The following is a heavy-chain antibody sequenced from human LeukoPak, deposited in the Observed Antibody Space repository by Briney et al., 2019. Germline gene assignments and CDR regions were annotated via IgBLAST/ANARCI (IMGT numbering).Heavy chain of an antibody. J-gene: IGHJ1*01. V-gene: IGHV3-9*01. D-gene: IGHD6-19*01. Sequence: GRSLRFSCAASGFTFDDYAMHWVRQAPGKGLEWVSGISWNSGSIGYADSVKGRFTISRDNAKNSLYLQMNSLRAEDTASYYCAKDEDVNSSRRGLWLSRFGSNNLFQHWGQGTLVTVSS. CDR2: ISWNSGSI. CDR3: AKDEDVNSSRRGLWLSRFGSNNLFQH. CDR1: GFTFDDYA.